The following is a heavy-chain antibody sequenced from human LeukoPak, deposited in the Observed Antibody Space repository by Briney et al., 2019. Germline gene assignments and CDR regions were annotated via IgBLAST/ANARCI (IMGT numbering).Heavy chain of an antibody. D-gene: IGHD6-25*01. Sequence: GGSLRLSCAASGFTFSSYGMHWVRQAPGKGLEWVAVISYDGSNKYYADSVKGRFTISRDNSKNTLYLQMNSLRAEDTAVYYCAKDSMTAGIDYWGQGTLVTVSS. V-gene: IGHV3-30*18. J-gene: IGHJ4*02. CDR2: ISYDGSNK. CDR3: AKDSMTAGIDY. CDR1: GFTFSSYG.